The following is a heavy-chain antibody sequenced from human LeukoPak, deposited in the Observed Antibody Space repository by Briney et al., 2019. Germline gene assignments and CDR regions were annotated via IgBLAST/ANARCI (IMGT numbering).Heavy chain of an antibody. CDR1: GGSISSYY. CDR2: IYTSGST. D-gene: IGHD4-17*01. V-gene: IGHV4-4*07. Sequence: PSETLSLTCTVSGGSISSYYWSWIRQPAGKGLEWIGRIYTSGSTNYNPSLKSRVTMSVDTSKNQFSLKLSSVTAADTAVYYCARDYGDHGYYYYYGMDVWGQGTTVTASS. CDR3: ARDYGDHGYYYYYGMDV. J-gene: IGHJ6*02.